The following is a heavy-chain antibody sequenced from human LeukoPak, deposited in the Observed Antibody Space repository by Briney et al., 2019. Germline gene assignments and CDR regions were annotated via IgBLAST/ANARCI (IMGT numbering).Heavy chain of an antibody. J-gene: IGHJ4*02. Sequence: PGGSLRLSCTASGFTFGDYAMSWFRQAPGKGLEWVGFIRSKAYGGTTEYAASVEGRFTISRDDSQSIAYLQMNSLKTEDTAVYYCTRDGIYGDINPAYWGQGTLVTVSS. V-gene: IGHV3-49*03. CDR3: TRDGIYGDINPAY. CDR1: GFTFGDYA. CDR2: IRSKAYGGTT. D-gene: IGHD4-17*01.